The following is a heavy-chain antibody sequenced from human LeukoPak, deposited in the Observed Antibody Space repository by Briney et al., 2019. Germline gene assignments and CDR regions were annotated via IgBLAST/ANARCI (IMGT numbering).Heavy chain of an antibody. V-gene: IGHV3-7*01. CDR1: GCSFRSYW. D-gene: IGHD3-10*01. CDR3: AREAMVRGVPDAFDI. CDR2: IKQDGIEK. J-gene: IGHJ3*02. Sequence: GGSLRLSCVASGCSFRSYWMDWVRQAPGKGLEWVANIKQDGIEKYFVDSVKGRFAISRDNAKNSLYLQMNNLRAEDTAVYYCAREAMVRGVPDAFDIWGQGTVVTVSS.